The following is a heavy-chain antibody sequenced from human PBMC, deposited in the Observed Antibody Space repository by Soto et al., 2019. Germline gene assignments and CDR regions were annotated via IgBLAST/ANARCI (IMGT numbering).Heavy chain of an antibody. Sequence: ALVTVSSEPSGCTFRKYGISWLRQDPGQGIERMGWISSYNSNNGDTKSAQMLQGRVTMTIDTPATTAYVELRSLRSDDAAVYYCARAKQGRGEVGYFRMDVWGRGTTLTV. D-gene: IGHD3-9*01. V-gene: IGHV1-18*04. J-gene: IGHJ6*02. CDR1: GCTFRKYG. CDR2: ISSYNSNNGDT. CDR3: ARAKQGRGEVGYFRMDV.